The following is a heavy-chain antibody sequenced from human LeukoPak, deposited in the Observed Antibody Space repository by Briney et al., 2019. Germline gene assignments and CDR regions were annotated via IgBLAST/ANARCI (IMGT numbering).Heavy chain of an antibody. J-gene: IGHJ6*03. CDR1: GYTFTSYA. D-gene: IGHD3-10*01. CDR3: AKGDGHYYGTGTYSYYVDV. V-gene: IGHV1-3*03. CDR2: INAVNGNT. Sequence: GASVKVSCKASGYTFTSYAMHWVRQAPGQRLQWMGWINAVNGNTKYSQEFQGRVTFTRDTSATTAYMELRSLRSEDMAVYFCAKGDGHYYGTGTYSYYVDVWGKGTTVIVSS.